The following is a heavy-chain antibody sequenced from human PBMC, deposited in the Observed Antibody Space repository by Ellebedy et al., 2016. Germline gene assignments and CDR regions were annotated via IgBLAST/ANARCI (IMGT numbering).Heavy chain of an antibody. CDR3: GRDILDSSPIPGY. J-gene: IGHJ4*02. Sequence: ASVKVSCXASVYSFRPYGITWVRQAPGQGLEWMGWISVFNGYTNYAQKFQGRMTLATDTSTSTAYMELTSLRSDDTAVYYCGRDILDSSPIPGYWGQGSLVTVSS. CDR2: ISVFNGYT. D-gene: IGHD3/OR15-3a*01. CDR1: VYSFRPYG. V-gene: IGHV1-18*01.